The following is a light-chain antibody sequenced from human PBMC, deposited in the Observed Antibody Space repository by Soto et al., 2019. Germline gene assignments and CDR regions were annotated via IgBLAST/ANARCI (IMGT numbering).Light chain of an antibody. CDR2: DAS. CDR3: QQYNSYPWT. J-gene: IGKJ1*01. Sequence: DIQMTQSPSTLSASVGDRVTITCCASQSISSWLVWYQQKPGKATKLLIYDASSLESGVPSRFSGSGSGTEFTLTISSLQPDDFATYYCQQYNSYPWTFGQGTKVEIK. CDR1: QSISSW. V-gene: IGKV1-5*01.